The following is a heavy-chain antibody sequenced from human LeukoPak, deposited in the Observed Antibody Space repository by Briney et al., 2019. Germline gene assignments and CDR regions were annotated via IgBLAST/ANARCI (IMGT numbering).Heavy chain of an antibody. CDR3: AKDQGY. V-gene: IGHV3-23*01. Sequence: GGSLRLSCAASGFTFSTYAMNWVRQAPGKGLEWVSSISGTGGRTNYADSVKGRFTISRDNSKNTVNLQMNSLRAEDTAVYYCAKDQGYWGQGTLVTVSS. J-gene: IGHJ4*02. CDR1: GFTFSTYA. CDR2: ISGTGGRT.